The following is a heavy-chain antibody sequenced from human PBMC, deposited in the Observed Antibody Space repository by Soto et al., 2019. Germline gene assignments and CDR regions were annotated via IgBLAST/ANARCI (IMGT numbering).Heavy chain of an antibody. Sequence: ASVKVSCKASGYTFTGYYMHWVRQAPGQGLEWMGWINPNSGGTNYARKFQGRVTMTRDTSISTAYMELSRLRSDDTAVYYCARAGDYVWGSYREYYFDYWGQGTLVTVSS. CDR1: GYTFTGYY. CDR3: ARAGDYVWGSYREYYFDY. J-gene: IGHJ4*02. CDR2: INPNSGGT. D-gene: IGHD3-16*02. V-gene: IGHV1-2*02.